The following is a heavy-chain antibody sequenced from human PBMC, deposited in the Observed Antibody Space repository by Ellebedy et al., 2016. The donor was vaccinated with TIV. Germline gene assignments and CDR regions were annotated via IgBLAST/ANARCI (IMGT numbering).Heavy chain of an antibody. CDR2: ISRSSTTI. CDR3: ARHGATVSSDY. V-gene: IGHV3-48*01. Sequence: GESLKISCSASGFTFSSYNINWVRQAPGKGLEWLSYISRSSTTILYADSVKGRFTISRDNSKNTLYLQMNSLRAEDTAVYYCARHGATVSSDYWGQGTLVTVSS. J-gene: IGHJ4*02. CDR1: GFTFSSYN. D-gene: IGHD1-14*01.